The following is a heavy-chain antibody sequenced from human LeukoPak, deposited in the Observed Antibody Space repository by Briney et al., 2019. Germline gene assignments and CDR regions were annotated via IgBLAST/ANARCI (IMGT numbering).Heavy chain of an antibody. D-gene: IGHD3-10*01. CDR1: GPSVTSGGFY. CDR2: VYYTGST. J-gene: IGHJ5*02. CDR3: ARHSGSGSLSRPFDP. Sequence: SETLSLTCSVSGPSVTSGGFYWGWLRRPPGKGLQWIATVYYTGSTYYNPSLRSRVTISIDTSKNQFSLSLRSLIAADTAVYYCARHSGSGSLSRPFDPWGQGTLVTVSS. V-gene: IGHV4-39*01.